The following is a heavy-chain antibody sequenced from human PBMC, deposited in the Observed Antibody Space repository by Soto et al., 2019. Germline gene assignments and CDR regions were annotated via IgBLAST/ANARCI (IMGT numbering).Heavy chain of an antibody. CDR2: IYYSGST. CDR3: ARDSIYSYGNGMDV. V-gene: IGHV4-30-4*01. Sequence: TCPVGAGYISRGDYYCSCISQPLVKGLDWIGYIYYSGSTYYNPCLKSRVTISVDTSKNQFSLKLSSVTAADTAVYYCARDSIYSYGNGMDVWGQGTTVTVS. J-gene: IGHJ6*02. D-gene: IGHD5-18*01. CDR1: AGYISRGDYY.